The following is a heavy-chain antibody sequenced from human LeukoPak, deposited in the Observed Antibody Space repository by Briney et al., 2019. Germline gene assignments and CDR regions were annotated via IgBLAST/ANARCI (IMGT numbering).Heavy chain of an antibody. CDR3: AREGYYGSGSYLHDAFDI. CDR1: GGSFSGYY. V-gene: IGHV4-34*01. J-gene: IGHJ3*02. D-gene: IGHD3-10*01. CDR2: INHSGST. Sequence: SETLSLTCAVYGGSFSGYYWSWIRQPPGKGLEWIGEINHSGSTNYNPSLKSRVTISVDTSKNQFSLKLSSVTAADTAVYYCAREGYYGSGSYLHDAFDIWGQGTMVTVSS.